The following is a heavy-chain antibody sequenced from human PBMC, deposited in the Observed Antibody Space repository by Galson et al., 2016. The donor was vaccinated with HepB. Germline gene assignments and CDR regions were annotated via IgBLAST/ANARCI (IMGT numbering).Heavy chain of an antibody. CDR2: IDPSDPYT. D-gene: IGHD1-1*01. CDR1: GYSFTRYW. V-gene: IGHV5-10-1*01. J-gene: IGHJ4*02. Sequence: QSGAEVKKPGESLRISCKASGYSFTRYWISWVRQMPGKGLEWMGTIDPSDPYTNYSPSFQGHVNISADRSISTVFLQWSALRASDTAIFYCARHLDVPDQQLVPLDYWGQGTLVTVSS. CDR3: ARHLDVPDQQLVPLDY.